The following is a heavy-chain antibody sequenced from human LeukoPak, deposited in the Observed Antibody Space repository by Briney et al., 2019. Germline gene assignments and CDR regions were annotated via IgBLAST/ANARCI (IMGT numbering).Heavy chain of an antibody. CDR2: TYYRSKWYN. V-gene: IGHV6-1*01. CDR3: ARDVGARPRVFDY. J-gene: IGHJ4*02. CDR1: GDSVSSNSAA. Sequence: SQTLSLTCAISGDSVSSNSAAWGWIRQSPSRGLEWLGRTYYRSKWYNDYAVSVKSRITINPDTSRNQFSLQLNSVTPEDTAMYYCARDVGARPRVFDYWGQGIVVTVSS. D-gene: IGHD1-26*01.